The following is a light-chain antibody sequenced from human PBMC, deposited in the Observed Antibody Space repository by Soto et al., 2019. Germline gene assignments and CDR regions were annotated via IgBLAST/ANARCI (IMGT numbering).Light chain of an antibody. CDR1: QSISSSY. J-gene: IGKJ1*01. CDR3: QEYRSTFRT. V-gene: IGKV3-20*01. Sequence: EIVLTQSPGTLSLSPGERTTLSCRASQSISSSYLAWYQQKPGQAPRLLVYGASSRATGIPDRFSGSGSGTDFTLTISRLEPEDYGFYYYQEYRSTFRTLAQGTKVAIK. CDR2: GAS.